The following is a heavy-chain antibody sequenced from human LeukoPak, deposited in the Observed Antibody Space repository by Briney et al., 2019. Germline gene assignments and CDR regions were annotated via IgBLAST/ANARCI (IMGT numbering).Heavy chain of an antibody. CDR1: GYTFTGYY. V-gene: IGHV1-2*02. J-gene: IGHJ4*02. D-gene: IGHD4-17*01. CDR3: ARDPPDYGDYENSIDY. Sequence: GASVKVSCKASGYTFTGYYMHWVRQAPGQGLEWMGWINPNSGGTNYAQKFQGRVTMTRDTSISTAYMELSRLRSGDTAVYYCARDPPDYGDYENSIDYWGQGTLVTVSS. CDR2: INPNSGGT.